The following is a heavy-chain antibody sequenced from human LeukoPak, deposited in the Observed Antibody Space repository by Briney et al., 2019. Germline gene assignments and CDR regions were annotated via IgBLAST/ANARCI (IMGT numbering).Heavy chain of an antibody. V-gene: IGHV4-59*13. CDR3: ARAPSSGSYYFDY. CDR1: GGSISSYY. Sequence: PSETLSLTCTVPGGSISSYYWSWIRQPPGKGLEWIGEINHSGSTNYNPSLKSRVTISVDTSKNQFSLKLSSVTAADTAVYYCARAPSSGSYYFDYWGQGTLVTVSS. CDR2: INHSGST. D-gene: IGHD1-26*01. J-gene: IGHJ4*02.